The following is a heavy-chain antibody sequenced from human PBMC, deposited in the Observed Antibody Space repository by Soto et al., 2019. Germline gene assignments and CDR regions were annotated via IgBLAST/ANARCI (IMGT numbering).Heavy chain of an antibody. Sequence: QVQLQQWGAGLLKPSETLSLTCAVYGGSFSGYYWSWIRQPPGKGLEWIWEINHSGSTNYNPSLKSRVTISVDTSKNQFSLKLSSVTAADTAVYYCARGASDIVVVPAAMGSYYFAYWSQGTLVTVSS. J-gene: IGHJ4*02. D-gene: IGHD2-2*01. V-gene: IGHV4-34*01. CDR1: GGSFSGYY. CDR2: INHSGST. CDR3: ARGASDIVVVPAAMGSYYFAY.